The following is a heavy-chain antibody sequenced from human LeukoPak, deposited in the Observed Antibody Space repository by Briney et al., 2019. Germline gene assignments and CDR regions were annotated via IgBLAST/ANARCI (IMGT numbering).Heavy chain of an antibody. J-gene: IGHJ3*02. Sequence: SETLSLTCTVSGSISRYYWSWLRQPPPKELEWIGYVYTSGGTNYNPSLESRVTISVDTSKNQFSMDMSSVTAADTAVYYCARQKCTSASCLTKNAFDIWGQGTMVTVSS. CDR3: ARQKCTSASCLTKNAFDI. V-gene: IGHV4-4*09. CDR1: GSISRYY. D-gene: IGHD2-2*01. CDR2: VYTSGGT.